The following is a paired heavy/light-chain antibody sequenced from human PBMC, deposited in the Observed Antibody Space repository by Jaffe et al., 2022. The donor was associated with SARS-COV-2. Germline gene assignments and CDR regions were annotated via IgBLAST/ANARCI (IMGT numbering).Heavy chain of an antibody. Sequence: QVQLVQSGAEVKKPGASVKVSCKASGYTFTSYDINWVRQATGQGLEWMGWMNPNNGNTGYAQKFQGRVTMTRNTSISTAYMELSSLRSEDTAVYYCARGHGLAMVQSWFDPWGQGTLVTVSS. D-gene: IGHD3-10*01. CDR3: ARGHGLAMVQSWFDP. V-gene: IGHV1-8*01. CDR1: GYTFTSYD. J-gene: IGHJ5*02. CDR2: MNPNNGNT.
Light chain of an antibody. CDR1: QSVSSN. J-gene: IGKJ1*01. Sequence: EIVMTQSPATLSVSPGERATLSCRASQSVSSNYLAWYQQKPGQAPRLLIYGASTRATGIPARFSGSGSATEFTLTISSLQSEDFAVYYCQQYNNWPETFGQGTKVEIK. CDR2: GAS. CDR3: QQYNNWPET. V-gene: IGKV3-15*01.